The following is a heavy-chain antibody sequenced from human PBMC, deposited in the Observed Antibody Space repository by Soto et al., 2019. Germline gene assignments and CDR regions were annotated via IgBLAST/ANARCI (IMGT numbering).Heavy chain of an antibody. D-gene: IGHD4-4*01. CDR2: IIPIFGTA. CDR3: ARAGRWYSNSVNWFDP. Sequence: XSVKVSCKASGGTFSSYAISWVRQAPGQGLEWMGGIIPIFGTANYAQKFQGRVTITADESTSTAYMELSSLRSEDTAVYYCARAGRWYSNSVNWFDPWGQGTLVTVSS. CDR1: GGTFSSYA. J-gene: IGHJ5*02. V-gene: IGHV1-69*13.